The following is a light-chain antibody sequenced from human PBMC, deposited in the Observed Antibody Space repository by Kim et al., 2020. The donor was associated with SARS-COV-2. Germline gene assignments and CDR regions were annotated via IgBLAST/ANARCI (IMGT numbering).Light chain of an antibody. Sequence: DIQMTQSPSTLSASVGDRVTITCRASQSISTWLAWYQQKPGKAPTLLIYKASTLQSGVPSRFSGSGSETDFTLTITSLQPDDSATYYCNQYKTYPTWTFGQGTKVDIK. CDR2: KAS. CDR1: QSISTW. J-gene: IGKJ1*01. CDR3: NQYKTYPTWT. V-gene: IGKV1-5*03.